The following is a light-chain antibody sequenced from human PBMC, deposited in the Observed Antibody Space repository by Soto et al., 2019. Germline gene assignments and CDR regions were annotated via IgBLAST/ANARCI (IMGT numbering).Light chain of an antibody. J-gene: IGLJ2*01. CDR1: SSNIGAGYD. Sequence: QSALTQPPSGSGAPGQRGTISCTGSSSNIGAGYDVHWYQQLPGTAPKLLIYGNSNRPSGVPDRFSGSKSGTSASLAITGLQAEDAADYSCQSYDSSLSGSRVFGGGTKVTVL. CDR2: GNS. CDR3: QSYDSSLSGSRV. V-gene: IGLV1-40*01.